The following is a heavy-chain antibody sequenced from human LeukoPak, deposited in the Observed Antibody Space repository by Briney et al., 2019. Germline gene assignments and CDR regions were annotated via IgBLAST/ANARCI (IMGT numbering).Heavy chain of an antibody. CDR2: ISSSSSYM. CDR1: GFTFSSYS. D-gene: IGHD5-12*01. V-gene: IGHV3-21*01. CDR3: ARASGGDRGYDLYYLDY. Sequence: AGGSLRLSCAASGFTFSSYSMNWVRQAPGKGLEWVSTISSSSSYMYYADSVRGRFTISRDNAKSSLYLQMNSLRAEDTAVYYCARASGGDRGYDLYYLDYWGQGSLVTVSS. J-gene: IGHJ4*02.